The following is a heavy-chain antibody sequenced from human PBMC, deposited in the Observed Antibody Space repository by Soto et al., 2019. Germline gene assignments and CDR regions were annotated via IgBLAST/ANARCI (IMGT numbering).Heavy chain of an antibody. CDR1: GGSISSGDYY. J-gene: IGHJ4*02. D-gene: IGHD3-22*01. CDR2: IYYSGST. V-gene: IGHV4-30-4*01. Sequence: PSETLSLTCTVSGGSISSGDYYWSWIRQPPGKGLEWIGYIYYSGSTYYNPSLKSRVTISVDTSKNQFSLKLSSVTAADTAVYYCATSPNYYYDSSGLLDYWGQGTLVTVSS. CDR3: ATSPNYYYDSSGLLDY.